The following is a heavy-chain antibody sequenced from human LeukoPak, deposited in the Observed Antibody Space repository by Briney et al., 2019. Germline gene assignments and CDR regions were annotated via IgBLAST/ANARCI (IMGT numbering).Heavy chain of an antibody. D-gene: IGHD3-3*01. CDR3: ARGVLRYNWFDP. J-gene: IGHJ5*02. CDR2: MNHSGST. CDR1: GGSFSGYY. Sequence: PSETLSLTCAVYGGSFSGYYWSWIRQPPGKGLEWIGEMNHSGSTNYNPSLKSRVTISVGTSKNQFSLKLSSVTAADTAVYYCARGVLRYNWFDPWGQGTLVTVSS. V-gene: IGHV4-34*01.